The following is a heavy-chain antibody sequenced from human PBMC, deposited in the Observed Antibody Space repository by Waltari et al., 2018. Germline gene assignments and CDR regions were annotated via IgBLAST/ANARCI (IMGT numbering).Heavy chain of an antibody. J-gene: IGHJ6*02. Sequence: QLQLQESGPGLVKPSETLSLTCTVSGGSISSSSYYWGWIRQPPGKGLEWSGGIYYSGSTYSNPYLKSRVTISVDTSKNQFSLKLSSVTAADTAVYYCARQAVAGSMDVWGQGTTVTVSS. CDR3: ARQAVAGSMDV. D-gene: IGHD6-19*01. CDR1: GGSISSSSYY. V-gene: IGHV4-39*01. CDR2: IYYSGST.